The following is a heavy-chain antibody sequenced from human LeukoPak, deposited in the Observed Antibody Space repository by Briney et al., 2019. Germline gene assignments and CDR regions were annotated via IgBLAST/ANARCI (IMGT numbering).Heavy chain of an antibody. CDR1: GLTFSSYE. D-gene: IGHD3-22*01. Sequence: GGSLRLSCAASGLTFSSYEMNWVRQAPGKGLEWVSYISSSGSTIYYADSVKGRFTISRDNAKNSLSLQMNSLRAEDTAVYYCARDSKYYDSSGYLRGGLDYWGQGTLVTVSS. V-gene: IGHV3-48*03. CDR3: ARDSKYYDSSGYLRGGLDY. CDR2: ISSSGSTI. J-gene: IGHJ4*02.